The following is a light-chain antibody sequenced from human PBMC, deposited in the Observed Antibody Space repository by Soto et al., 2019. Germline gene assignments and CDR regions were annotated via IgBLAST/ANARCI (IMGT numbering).Light chain of an antibody. J-gene: IGLJ2*01. CDR3: CSHAGSHVI. CDR2: EVS. V-gene: IGLV2-23*02. CDR1: TSDVGTYKF. Sequence: QSALTQPASVSGSPGQSIIISCTGTTSDVGTYKFVSWYQQHPGIAPKLVIYEVSERPSGVSNRFSGSKSGNTASLTISGLQAEDEADYYCCSHAGSHVIFGGGTQLTVL.